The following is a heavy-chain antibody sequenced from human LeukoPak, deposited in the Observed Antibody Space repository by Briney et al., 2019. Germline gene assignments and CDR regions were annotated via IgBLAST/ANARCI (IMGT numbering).Heavy chain of an antibody. D-gene: IGHD2-8*01. CDR3: ARDIVLMVYARSSYYGMDV. Sequence: RASVKVSCKASGYTFTRYGISWVRPAPGRGLEWMGWISAYNGNTNYAQKLQGRVTMTTDTSTSTAYMELRSLRSDDTAVYYCARDIVLMVYARSSYYGMDVWGQGTTVTVSS. CDR2: ISAYNGNT. CDR1: GYTFTRYG. J-gene: IGHJ6*02. V-gene: IGHV1-18*01.